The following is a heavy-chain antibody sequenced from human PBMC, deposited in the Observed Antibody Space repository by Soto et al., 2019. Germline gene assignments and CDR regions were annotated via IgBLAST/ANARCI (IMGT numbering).Heavy chain of an antibody. CDR3: ARRDVDTESWWWFDP. CDR1: GGSVRSSTYD. J-gene: IGHJ5*02. Sequence: SETLSLTCTFSGGSVRSSTYDWGWIRQAPGKGLEWIASIYYSGRTHNNPALKSRVTMSVDTYTNQFSLKMNAVTAADTAVYYCARRDVDTESWWWFDPWGQGTLVTVSS. D-gene: IGHD5-18*01. V-gene: IGHV4-39*01. CDR2: IYYSGRT.